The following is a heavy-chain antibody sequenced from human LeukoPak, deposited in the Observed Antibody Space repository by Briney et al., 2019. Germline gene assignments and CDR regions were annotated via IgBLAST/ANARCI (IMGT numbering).Heavy chain of an antibody. D-gene: IGHD3-16*02. CDR1: GFTFSSYA. CDR3: AKDGLTDDYVWGSYRFDY. CDR2: ISGSGGST. Sequence: PGGSLRLSYAASGFTFSSYAMSWVRQAPGKGLEWVSAISGSGGSTYYADSVKGRFTISRDNSKNTLYLQMNSLRAEDTAVYYCAKDGLTDDYVWGSYRFDYWGQGTLVTVSS. V-gene: IGHV3-23*01. J-gene: IGHJ4*02.